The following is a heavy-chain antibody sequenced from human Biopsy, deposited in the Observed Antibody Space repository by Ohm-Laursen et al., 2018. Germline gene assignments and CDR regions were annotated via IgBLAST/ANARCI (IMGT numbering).Heavy chain of an antibody. J-gene: IGHJ4*02. Sequence: GTLSLTCTVYGATFSDYYWSWIRQPPGKGLEWIGQINQSGETKYNPSLQSRVTISAEVSKNQFSLKLRSLTATDTAIYYCGNEVYGRDYWGQGARVTVSS. CDR1: GATFSDYY. CDR2: INQSGET. CDR3: GNEVYGRDY. V-gene: IGHV4-34*08. D-gene: IGHD4-17*01.